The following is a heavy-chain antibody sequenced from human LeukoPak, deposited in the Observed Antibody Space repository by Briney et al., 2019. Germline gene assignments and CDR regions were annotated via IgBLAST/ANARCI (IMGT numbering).Heavy chain of an antibody. Sequence: SETLSLTCAVYGGSFSGYYWSWIRQPPGKGLEWIGEIYHNGNTNYNPSLKSRVTISVDTSKNQFSLGLSSVTAADTALYYCARQPLYDTSGYGQFDYWGQGPWSPSPQ. CDR2: IYHNGNT. CDR3: ARQPLYDTSGYGQFDY. CDR1: GGSFSGYY. V-gene: IGHV4-34*01. D-gene: IGHD3-22*01. J-gene: IGHJ4*02.